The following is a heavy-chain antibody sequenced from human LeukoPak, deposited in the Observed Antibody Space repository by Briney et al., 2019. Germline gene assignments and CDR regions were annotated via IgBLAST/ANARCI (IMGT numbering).Heavy chain of an antibody. CDR3: AGLATVTTFYYFDY. CDR2: IKQDGSEK. J-gene: IGHJ4*02. Sequence: GGSLRLSCAASGFTFSSYWMSWVRQAPGKGLEWVANIKQDGSEKYYVDSVKGRFTISRDDAKNSLYLQMNSLRAEDTAVYYCAGLATVTTFYYFDYWGQGTLVTVSS. CDR1: GFTFSSYW. V-gene: IGHV3-7*01. D-gene: IGHD4-17*01.